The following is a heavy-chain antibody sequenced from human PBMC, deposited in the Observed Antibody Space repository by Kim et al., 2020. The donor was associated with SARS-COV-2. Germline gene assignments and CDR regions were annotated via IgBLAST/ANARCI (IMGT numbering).Heavy chain of an antibody. CDR2: IGGASNYI. J-gene: IGHJ6*02. Sequence: GGSLRLSCAASGFDFGTHSMNWVRQAPGKGLEWVSSIGGASNYIYYADSVKGRFTISRDNAKNSLYLQMNSLRAEDTAVYYCARGGYCSSTSCYFYYYALDVWGQGTTFTVSS. CDR3: ARGGYCSSTSCYFYYYALDV. V-gene: IGHV3-21*01. CDR1: GFDFGTHS. D-gene: IGHD2-2*01.